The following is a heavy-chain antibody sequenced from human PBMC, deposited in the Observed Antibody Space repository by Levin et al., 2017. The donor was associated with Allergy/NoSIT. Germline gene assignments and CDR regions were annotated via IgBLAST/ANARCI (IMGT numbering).Heavy chain of an antibody. Sequence: PSETLSLTCEASGFTFSSYWMTWVRQAPGKGLEWVANIKHDGSEKSYVDSVKGRFTISRDNAKNSLFLQMDSLRAEDTAVYYCARDVPTTVSGGYWGQGTRVTVSS. CDR1: GFTFSSYW. D-gene: IGHD4-11*01. J-gene: IGHJ4*02. CDR3: ARDVPTTVSGGY. CDR2: IKHDGSEK. V-gene: IGHV3-7*01.